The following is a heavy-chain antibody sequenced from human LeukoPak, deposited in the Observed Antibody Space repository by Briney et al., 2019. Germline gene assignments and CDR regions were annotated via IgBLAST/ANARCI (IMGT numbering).Heavy chain of an antibody. CDR2: INAGNGKT. D-gene: IGHD3-22*01. CDR1: GYTFTNYA. Sequence: VASVKVSCKASGYTFTNYAMHWVRQAPGQRLEWMGWINAGNGKTKYSQKVQGRVTITRDTSASTAYMELSSLRSEDTAVYYCARESGDGNGYCYGYWGQGTLVTVSS. J-gene: IGHJ4*02. CDR3: ARESGDGNGYCYGY. V-gene: IGHV1-3*01.